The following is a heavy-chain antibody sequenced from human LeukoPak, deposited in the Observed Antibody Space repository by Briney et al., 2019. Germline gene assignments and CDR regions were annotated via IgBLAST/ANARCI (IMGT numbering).Heavy chain of an antibody. CDR2: ISGSGGST. V-gene: IGHV3-23*01. CDR1: GFTFSSYS. J-gene: IGHJ4*02. Sequence: GGSLRLSCAASGFTFSSYSMKWVRQAPGKGLEWVSAISGSGGSTYYTDSVKGRFTISRDNSKNTLYLKMNSLRAEDTAVYYSARPWGDWGQGTLVTVSS. CDR3: ARPWGD. D-gene: IGHD7-27*01.